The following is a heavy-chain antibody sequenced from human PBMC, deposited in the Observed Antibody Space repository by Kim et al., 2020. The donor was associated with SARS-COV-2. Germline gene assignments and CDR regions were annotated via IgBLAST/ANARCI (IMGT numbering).Heavy chain of an antibody. D-gene: IGHD3-22*01. Sequence: GGSLRLSCAASGFTFSSYSMNWVRQAPGKGLEWVSSISSSSSYIYYADSVKGRFTISRDNAKNSLYLQMNSLRAEDTAVYYCARDVDYDSSGYWYAFDIWGQGTMVTVSS. J-gene: IGHJ3*02. V-gene: IGHV3-21*01. CDR1: GFTFSSYS. CDR3: ARDVDYDSSGYWYAFDI. CDR2: ISSSSSYI.